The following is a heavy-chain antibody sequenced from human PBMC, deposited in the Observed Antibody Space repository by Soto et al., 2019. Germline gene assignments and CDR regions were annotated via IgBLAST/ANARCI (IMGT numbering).Heavy chain of an antibody. J-gene: IGHJ6*02. V-gene: IGHV4-59*01. CDR3: ARDILSYCGTHCCPLDV. D-gene: IGHD2-21*02. CDR2: MYNTGST. CDR1: GGTISRYY. Sequence: QVQLQESGPGLVKPSETLSLTCTVSGGTISRYYWSWIRQPPGKGLEWIGYMYNTGSTVYNPSFKSSVTTSVETPKNEFYLKLNFVAAADTAVYYFARDILSYCGTHCCPLDVWSQWTTVTVSS.